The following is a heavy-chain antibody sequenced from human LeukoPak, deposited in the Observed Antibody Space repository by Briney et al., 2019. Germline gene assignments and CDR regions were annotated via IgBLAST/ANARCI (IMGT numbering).Heavy chain of an antibody. CDR3: ARGGRDYSDTWFDP. D-gene: IGHD4-11*01. CDR2: MYYSGST. J-gene: IGHJ5*02. V-gene: IGHV4-31*03. CDR1: GGSISSGSYY. Sequence: SQTLSLTCTVSGGSISSGSYYWNWIRQHPGKGLEWIGYMYYSGSTYYNPSLKSRVTISVDTSKNQFSLKVSSVTAADTAVYYCARGGRDYSDTWFDPWGQGTLVTVSS.